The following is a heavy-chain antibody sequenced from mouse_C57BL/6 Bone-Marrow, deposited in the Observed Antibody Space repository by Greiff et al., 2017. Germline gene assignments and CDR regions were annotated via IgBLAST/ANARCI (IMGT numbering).Heavy chain of an antibody. Sequence: QVQLQQSGAELVRPGTSVKMSCKASGYTFTNYWIGWAKQRPGHGLEWIGDIYPGGGYTNYNEKFKGKARLTADKYSSTAYMQFSSLTYEDAAIYYCARWEYYYAMDYWGQGTSVTGS. CDR2: IYPGGGYT. CDR3: ARWEYYYAMDY. D-gene: IGHD4-1*01. J-gene: IGHJ4*01. CDR1: GYTFTNYW. V-gene: IGHV1-63*01.